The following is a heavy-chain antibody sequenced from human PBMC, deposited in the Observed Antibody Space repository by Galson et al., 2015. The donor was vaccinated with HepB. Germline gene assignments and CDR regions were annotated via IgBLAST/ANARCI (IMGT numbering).Heavy chain of an antibody. CDR3: AKGLVIHAYYFDY. Sequence: SLRLSCAASGFTFGDYPMSWFRQAPGKGPEWVGFIRSNIYTGTTEYAASVKGRFTISRDDSKNIAYLQMNSLKTDDTAVYFCAKGLVIHAYYFDYWGQGTPVTVSS. CDR1: GFTFGDYP. J-gene: IGHJ4*02. CDR2: IRSNIYTGTT. D-gene: IGHD3-9*01. V-gene: IGHV3-49*03.